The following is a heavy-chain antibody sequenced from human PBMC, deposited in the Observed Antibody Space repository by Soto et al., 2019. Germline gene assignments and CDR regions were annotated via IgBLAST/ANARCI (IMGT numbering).Heavy chain of an antibody. J-gene: IGHJ6*02. CDR3: ARPRYPGRGYYGMDV. CDR2: IYPGDSDT. Sequence: GESLKISCKGSGYSFTSYWIGWVRQMPGKGLECMGIIYPGDSDTRYSPSFQGQVTISADKSISTAYLQWSSLKASDTAMYYCARPRYPGRGYYGMDVWGQGATVTVSS. V-gene: IGHV5-51*01. CDR1: GYSFTSYW. D-gene: IGHD2-15*01.